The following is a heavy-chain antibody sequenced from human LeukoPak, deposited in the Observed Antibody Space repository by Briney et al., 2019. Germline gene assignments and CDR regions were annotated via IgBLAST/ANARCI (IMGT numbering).Heavy chain of an antibody. V-gene: IGHV3-23*01. CDR3: AKDPTGADYYGMDV. CDR1: GFTFSSYA. D-gene: IGHD4-17*01. Sequence: PGGSLRLSCAASGFTFSSYAMSWVRQAPGKGLEWVSAISGSGGSTYYADSVKGRFTISRDNSKNTLYLQMNSLGAEDTAVYYCAKDPTGADYYGMDVWGQGTTVTVSS. J-gene: IGHJ6*02. CDR2: ISGSGGST.